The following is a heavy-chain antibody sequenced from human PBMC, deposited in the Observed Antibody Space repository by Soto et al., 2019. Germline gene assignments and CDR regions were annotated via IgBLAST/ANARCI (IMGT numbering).Heavy chain of an antibody. D-gene: IGHD4-17*01. CDR3: ARDPNGDYIGAFDI. CDR2: ITSSSHST. J-gene: IGHJ3*02. CDR1: TFTFSTYA. V-gene: IGHV3-23*05. Sequence: LRLSCTTSTFTFSTYAMTWVRQAPGKGLQWVSSITSSSHSTNYADSMRGRFTISRDNSKNTLYLEVNSLRAEDTATYYCARDPNGDYIGAFDIWGQGIMVTVSS.